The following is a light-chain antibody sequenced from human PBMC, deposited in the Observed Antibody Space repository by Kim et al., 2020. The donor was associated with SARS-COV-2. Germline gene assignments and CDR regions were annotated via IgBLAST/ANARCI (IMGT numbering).Light chain of an antibody. Sequence: SASVVVRVTITGRPSKGIINYLAWFQQKPGKAPKSLIYGASTLHSRVPSKFSGSGSGTDFTLTISRLQPEDFATYYCQQYNGYATFGQGTRLEIK. CDR3: QQYNGYAT. CDR1: KGIINY. V-gene: IGKV1-16*02. J-gene: IGKJ5*01. CDR2: GAS.